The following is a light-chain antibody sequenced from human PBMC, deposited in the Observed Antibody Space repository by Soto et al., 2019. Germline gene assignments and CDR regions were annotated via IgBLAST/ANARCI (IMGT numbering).Light chain of an antibody. J-gene: IGKJ1*01. Sequence: DIQMTQSPSTLSAGVGDRVTITCRASQRISTYLNWYQQKPGKAPTLLIYAASSLQSGVPSRFSGGGSGTDFTLTINALQPEDFATFFCQQCYSSPRTFGQWTKVEIK. CDR1: QRISTY. CDR2: AAS. V-gene: IGKV1-39*01. CDR3: QQCYSSPRT.